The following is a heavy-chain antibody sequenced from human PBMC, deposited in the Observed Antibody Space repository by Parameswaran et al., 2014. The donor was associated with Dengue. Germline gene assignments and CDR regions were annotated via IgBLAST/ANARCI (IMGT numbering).Heavy chain of an antibody. V-gene: IGHV1-69*11. CDR2: IIPVVGAP. Sequence: WVRQAPGQGLEWMGRIIPVVGAPDSAPRFQDRVTITADEFTSTAYLEVSSLRSEDTAVYFCSISTMVVIAYDYGLDVWGQGTTVTVSS. D-gene: IGHD2-21*01. CDR3: SISTMVVIAYDYGLDV. J-gene: IGHJ6*02.